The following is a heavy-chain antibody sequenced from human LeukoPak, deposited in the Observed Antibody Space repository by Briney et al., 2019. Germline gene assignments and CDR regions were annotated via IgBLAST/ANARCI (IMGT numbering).Heavy chain of an antibody. Sequence: SETLSLTCAVYGGSFSGYYWSWIRQPPGKGLEWIGEINHSGSTNYNPSLKSRVTISVDTSKNQFSLKLSSVTAADTAVYYCAILTSSAIAPATPMIEYWGQGTLVIVSS. J-gene: IGHJ4*02. D-gene: IGHD6-13*01. CDR3: AILTSSAIAPATPMIEY. CDR1: GGSFSGYY. V-gene: IGHV4-34*01. CDR2: INHSGST.